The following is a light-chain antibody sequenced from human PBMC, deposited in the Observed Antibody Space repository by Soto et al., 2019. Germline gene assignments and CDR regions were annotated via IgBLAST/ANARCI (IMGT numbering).Light chain of an antibody. V-gene: IGKV3-11*01. CDR3: QQRSNWPPSIT. J-gene: IGKJ5*01. Sequence: EIVLPQSPATLSLSPGERATLSCRARQSVSSYLAWYQQKPGQAPRLLIYDASNRATGIPARFSGSGSGTDFTLTISRLEPEDFAVYYCQQRSNWPPSITVGQGKRLEIK. CDR1: QSVSSY. CDR2: DAS.